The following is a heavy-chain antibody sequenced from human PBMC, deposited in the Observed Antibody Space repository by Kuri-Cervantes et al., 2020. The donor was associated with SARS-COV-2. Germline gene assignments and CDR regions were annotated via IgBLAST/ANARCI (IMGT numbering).Heavy chain of an antibody. D-gene: IGHD2/OR15-2a*01. V-gene: IGHV1-18*01. CDR1: VYTFRTHS. CDR2: ISTYNGIT. Sequence: ASVKVSCKTSVYTFRTHSFSLVRQAPGQGLEWMGWISTYNGITDYAQKFQGRVTLTTDTSSSTIYMELRSLKSDDTAMYYCARDGAFYDYWGQGTLVTVSS. CDR3: ARDGAFYDY. J-gene: IGHJ4*02.